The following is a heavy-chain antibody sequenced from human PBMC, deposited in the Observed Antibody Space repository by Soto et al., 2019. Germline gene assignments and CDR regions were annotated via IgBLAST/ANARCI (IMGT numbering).Heavy chain of an antibody. V-gene: IGHV3-23*01. D-gene: IGHD3-10*01. CDR2: ISGGGDTT. CDR1: GFTFNNYA. CDR3: AKGRGGSGSLTPRVDF. J-gene: IGHJ4*02. Sequence: EVQLLESGGGLVQPGGSLRLSCAASGFTFNNYAMTWVRQAPGKGLEWVSAISGGGDTTSYADSVKGRFTVSRAGSKNTLYMQMSSLRAEDTALYSCAKGRGGSGSLTPRVDFWGQGTLVTVSS.